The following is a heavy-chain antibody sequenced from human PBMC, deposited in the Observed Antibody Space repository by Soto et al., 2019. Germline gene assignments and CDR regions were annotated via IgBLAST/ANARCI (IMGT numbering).Heavy chain of an antibody. CDR2: ISAYNGNT. J-gene: IGHJ4*02. Sequence: VASVKVSCKASGYTFTSYGISWVRQAPGQGLEWMGWISAYNGNTNYAQKLQGRVTMTTDTSTSTAYMELRSLRSDDTAVYYCAREPPDSSGSYFDYWGQGTLVTVSS. CDR3: AREPPDSSGSYFDY. CDR1: GYTFTSYG. D-gene: IGHD3-22*01. V-gene: IGHV1-18*04.